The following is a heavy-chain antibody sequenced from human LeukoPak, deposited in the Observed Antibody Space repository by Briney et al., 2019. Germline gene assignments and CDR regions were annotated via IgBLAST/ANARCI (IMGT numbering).Heavy chain of an antibody. CDR1: GGSISSGDYY. D-gene: IGHD2-2*02. V-gene: IGHV4-30-4*08. CDR3: ARLVPAAIPLHLPGGQIDY. Sequence: SETLSLTCTASGGSISSGDYYWSWIRQPPGKGLEWIGYIYYSGSTYYNPSLKSRVTISVDTSKNQFSLKLSSVTAADTAVYYCARLVPAAIPLHLPGGQIDYWGQGTLVTVSS. J-gene: IGHJ4*02. CDR2: IYYSGST.